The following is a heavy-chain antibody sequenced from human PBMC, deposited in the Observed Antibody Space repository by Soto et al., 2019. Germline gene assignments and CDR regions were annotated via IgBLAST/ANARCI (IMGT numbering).Heavy chain of an antibody. CDR2: ISNDARYK. D-gene: IGHD7-27*01. CDR1: GFTFSSYT. V-gene: IGHV3-30*04. Sequence: GGSLRLSCAASGFTFSSYTMHWVRQAPGKGLEWVALISNDARYKHYADSVKGRSTISRDNSKNTLYLQMNSLRAEDTSMYYCAREFLGGLDVWGQGTTVTVSS. CDR3: AREFLGGLDV. J-gene: IGHJ6*02.